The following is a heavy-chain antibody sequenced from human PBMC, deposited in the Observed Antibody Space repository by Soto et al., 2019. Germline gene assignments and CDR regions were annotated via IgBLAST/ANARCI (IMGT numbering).Heavy chain of an antibody. Sequence: SETLSLTCTVSGGSISSSSYYWGWIRQPPGKGLEWIGSIYYSGSTYYNPSLKSRVTISVDTSKNQFSLKLSSVTAADTAVYYCARPLFNQNYYYGMDVWGQGTTVTVSS. CDR2: IYYSGST. V-gene: IGHV4-39*01. CDR1: GGSISSSSYY. CDR3: ARPLFNQNYYYGMDV. J-gene: IGHJ6*02.